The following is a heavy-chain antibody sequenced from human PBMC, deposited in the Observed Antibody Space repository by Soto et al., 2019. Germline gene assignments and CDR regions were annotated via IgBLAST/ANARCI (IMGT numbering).Heavy chain of an antibody. CDR3: SIERSTTVTTSRYYYYGMDV. Sequence: SETLSLTCAVSGGSISSSNWWSWVRQPPGKGLEWIGEIYHSGSTNYNSSLKSRVTISVDKSKNQFFLKLSSVTAADTAVYYCSIERSTTVTTSRYYYYGMDVWGQGTTVTVSS. CDR2: IYHSGST. CDR1: GGSISSSNW. D-gene: IGHD4-17*01. J-gene: IGHJ6*02. V-gene: IGHV4-4*02.